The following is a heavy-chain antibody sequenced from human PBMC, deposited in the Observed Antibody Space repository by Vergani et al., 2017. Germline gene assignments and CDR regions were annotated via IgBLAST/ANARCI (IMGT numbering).Heavy chain of an antibody. D-gene: IGHD2-2*01. CDR3: ARAFSSTSPFDY. CDR1: GYTFSNYY. J-gene: IGHJ4*02. Sequence: QVQVVQSGAEVKKSGASVKVSCKTSGYTFSNYYMHWVRQAPGQGLEWMGIINPSGGYTSYAQKFQGRVTMTRDTSTSTVYMELSSLRSEDTAVYYCARAFSSTSPFDYWGQGTLVTVSS. CDR2: INPSGGYT. V-gene: IGHV1-46*03.